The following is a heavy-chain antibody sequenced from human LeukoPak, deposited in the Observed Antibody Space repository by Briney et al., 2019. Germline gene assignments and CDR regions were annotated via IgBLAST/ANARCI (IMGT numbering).Heavy chain of an antibody. CDR2: ISYDGSNK. CDR3: ASPPQWLVKKYYYYYMDV. Sequence: GGSLRLSCAASGFTFSSYAMHWVRQAPGKGLEWVAVISYDGSNKYYADSVKGRFTISRDNSKNTLYLQMNSLRAEDTAVYYCASPPQWLVKKYYYYYMDVWGKGTTVTVSS. J-gene: IGHJ6*03. CDR1: GFTFSSYA. V-gene: IGHV3-30*04. D-gene: IGHD6-19*01.